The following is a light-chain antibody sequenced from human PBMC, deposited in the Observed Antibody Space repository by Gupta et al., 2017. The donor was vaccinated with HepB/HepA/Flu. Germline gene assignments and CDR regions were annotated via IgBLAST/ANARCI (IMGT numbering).Light chain of an antibody. CDR2: QVD. J-gene: IGLJ1*01. CDR3: CSYAGSSVHV. Sequence: QSALTQPASVSGSPGQSITISCTGTSSDVGSYKLVSWYQQHPGKAPKLMIYQVDQRPSGVSNRFSGSKSGNTASLTISGLQTEDEADYYCCSYAGSSVHVVGTGTKVTVL. V-gene: IGLV2-23*02. CDR1: SSDVGSYKL.